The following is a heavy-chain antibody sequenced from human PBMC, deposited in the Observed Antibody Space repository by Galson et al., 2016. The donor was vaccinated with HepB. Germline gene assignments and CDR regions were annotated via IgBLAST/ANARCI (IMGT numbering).Heavy chain of an antibody. CDR1: GFIFSSYG. V-gene: IGHV3-33*03. J-gene: IGHJ4*02. CDR2: ILYDGSNK. Sequence: SLRLSCAASGFIFSSYGMHWVRQAPGKGLEWVAVILYDGSNKYYADSVKGRFTISRDNPKNIVYLQMNSLRAEDTALYYCAKDPNGDYIGAYDSWGQGTLVTVSS. D-gene: IGHD4-17*01. CDR3: AKDPNGDYIGAYDS.